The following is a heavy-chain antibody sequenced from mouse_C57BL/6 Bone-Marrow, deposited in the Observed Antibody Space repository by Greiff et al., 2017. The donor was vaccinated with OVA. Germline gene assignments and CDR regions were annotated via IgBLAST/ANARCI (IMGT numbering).Heavy chain of an antibody. CDR3: ARWSYYGSSYVSFAY. D-gene: IGHD1-1*01. J-gene: IGHJ3*01. CDR1: GFTFTDYY. Sequence: EVKLVESGGGLVQPGGSLSLSCAASGFTFTDYYMSWVRQPPGKALAWLGFIRNKANGYTTEYSESVKGRLTISRDNSQSTLYLQMNALRAEDSATYYCARWSYYGSSYVSFAYWGQETLVTVCA. CDR2: IRNKANGYTT. V-gene: IGHV7-3*01.